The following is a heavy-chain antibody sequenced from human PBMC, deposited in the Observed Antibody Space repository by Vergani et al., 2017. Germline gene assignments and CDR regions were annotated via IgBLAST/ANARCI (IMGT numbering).Heavy chain of an antibody. V-gene: IGHV1-69*04. CDR3: AGGYCSGGSCYRPYYGMDV. CDR2: IIPILGIA. Sequence: QVQLVQSGAEVKKPGSSVKVSCKASGGTFSSYAISWVRQAPGQGLEWMGRIIPILGIANYAQKFQGRVTITADKSTSTAYMELVSLRSEDTAVYYCAGGYCSGGSCYRPYYGMDVWGQGTTVTVSS. CDR1: GGTFSSYA. D-gene: IGHD2-15*01. J-gene: IGHJ6*02.